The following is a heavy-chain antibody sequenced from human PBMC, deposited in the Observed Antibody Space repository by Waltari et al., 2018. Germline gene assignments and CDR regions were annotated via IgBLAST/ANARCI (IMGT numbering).Heavy chain of an antibody. CDR3: ARDLLYDTSAYYDWFDP. J-gene: IGHJ5*02. D-gene: IGHD3-22*01. CDR2: IYYSGST. CDR1: GGSISSSSYY. Sequence: QLQLQESGPGLVKPSETLSLTCTVSGGSISSSSYYWGWIRQPPGKRLEWIGSIYYSGSTHYNPSRKSRVTISVDTSKNQFSLKLSSVTAADTAVYYCARDLLYDTSAYYDWFDPWGQGTLVTVSS. V-gene: IGHV4-39*07.